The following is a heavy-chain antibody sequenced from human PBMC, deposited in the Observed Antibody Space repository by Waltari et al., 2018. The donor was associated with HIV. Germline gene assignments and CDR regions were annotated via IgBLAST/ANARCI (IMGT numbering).Heavy chain of an antibody. CDR2: AYVTEAT. V-gene: IGHV4-61*02. D-gene: IGHD3-10*01. CDR1: GGFMYDRNFW. J-gene: IGHJ6*02. CDR3: ARETFFMVRGVSPYYVFNGVDV. Sequence: QVQLEESGPGLVKPSQTLSLPCPLPGGFMYDRNFWWSWLRQPDGKAPEWIGPAYVTEATNYTPSRRGRVSISLDTSKRQISLRLTSVTAADTAVYYCARETFFMVRGVSPYYVFNGVDVWGRGTTVTVSS.